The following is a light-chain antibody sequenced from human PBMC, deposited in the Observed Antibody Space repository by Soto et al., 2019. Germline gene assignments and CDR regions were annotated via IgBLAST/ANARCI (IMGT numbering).Light chain of an antibody. CDR3: QHYYSTPRT. CDR2: WAS. Sequence: DIVMTQSPDSLAVSLGERATINCKSSQRVLYSSNNKNYLAWYQQKPGQPPKLLIYWASTRESGVPARFSGSGSGTDFTLTISSLQAEDVAVYYCQHYYSTPRTFGQGTKVEIK. CDR1: QRVLYSSNNKNY. J-gene: IGKJ1*01. V-gene: IGKV4-1*01.